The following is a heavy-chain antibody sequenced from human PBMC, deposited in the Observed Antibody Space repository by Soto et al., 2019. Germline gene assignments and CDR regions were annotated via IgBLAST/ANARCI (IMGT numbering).Heavy chain of an antibody. J-gene: IGHJ4*02. V-gene: IGHV3-74*01. CDR3: AIYLREREDD. CDR1: GFTFSRYW. CDR2: INQDGSRI. Sequence: EVQLVESGGGLVQSGGALRLSCVVSGFTFSRYWMHWVRQAPWKGLVWVSRINQDGSRIDYVYSGKGRFTISRDNAQNTLYLQMNGLTAEDTAIYYCAIYLREREDDWGQGTLVTVSS.